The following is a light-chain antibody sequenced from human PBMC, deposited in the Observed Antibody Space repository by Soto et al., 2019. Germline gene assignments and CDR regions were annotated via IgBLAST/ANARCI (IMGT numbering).Light chain of an antibody. J-gene: IGLJ2*01. CDR3: TSWTTSTTMI. Sequence: QSVLTQPASVSGSPGRSITISCTGTSSDIGAYNFVSWYQQHPGKAPKLMLYDVNIRPSGVSNRFSGSKSGNTASLTISGLQAEDEADYYCTSWTTSTTMIFGGGTKVTV. V-gene: IGLV2-14*03. CDR2: DVN. CDR1: SSDIGAYNF.